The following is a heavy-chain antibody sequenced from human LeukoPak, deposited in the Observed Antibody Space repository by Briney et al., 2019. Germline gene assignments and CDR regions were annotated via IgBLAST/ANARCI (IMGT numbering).Heavy chain of an antibody. D-gene: IGHD6-6*01. CDR1: GFSFSGHW. CDR3: ARGPNSNWSGLDF. V-gene: IGHV3-74*01. CDR2: VSPTGSTT. Sequence: GGSLRLSCTASGFSFSGHWMHWARQLPGKGLVWVSRVSPTGSTTSYADSVKGRFTVSRDNAKNTLYLQVNNLRAEDTAVYYCARGPNSNWSGLDFWGQGTLLTVSS. J-gene: IGHJ4*02.